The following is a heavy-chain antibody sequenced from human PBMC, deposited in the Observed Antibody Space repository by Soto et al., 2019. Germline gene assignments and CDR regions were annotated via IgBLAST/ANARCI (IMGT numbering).Heavy chain of an antibody. CDR1: GVTFRSYA. Sequence: GGYLGLYCSASGVTFRSYAMSWVRQAPGKGLEWVSAISGSGGSTYYADSVKGRFTISRDNSKNTLYLQMNSLRAEDTAVYYCVKEAAAAFDYWGQGTLVTVSS. CDR2: ISGSGGST. CDR3: VKEAAAAFDY. V-gene: IGHV3-23*01. J-gene: IGHJ4*02. D-gene: IGHD6-13*01.